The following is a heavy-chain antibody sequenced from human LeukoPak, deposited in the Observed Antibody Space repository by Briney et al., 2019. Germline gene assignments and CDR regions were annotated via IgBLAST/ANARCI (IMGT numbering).Heavy chain of an antibody. J-gene: IGHJ3*02. CDR2: ISGSSSYI. D-gene: IGHD6-19*01. V-gene: IGHV3-21*01. CDR1: GFTFSSYS. Sequence: EGSLRLSCAASGFTFSSYSMNWVRQAPGKGLEWVSSISGSSSYINYADSVKGRFTISRDNAQNSLFLQLNSLRAEDTAVYYCARDPYSSGWYKDAFDIWGQGTMVTVSS. CDR3: ARDPYSSGWYKDAFDI.